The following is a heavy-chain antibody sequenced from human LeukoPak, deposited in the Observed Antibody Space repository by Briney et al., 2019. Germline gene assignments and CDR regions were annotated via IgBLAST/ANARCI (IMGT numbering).Heavy chain of an antibody. D-gene: IGHD3-10*01. J-gene: IGHJ4*02. V-gene: IGHV4-59*12. CDR1: GGSISSYY. CDR3: ARSGAARINY. Sequence: SETLSLTCTVSGGSISSYYWSWIRQPPGKGLEWIGEMHHSGGTNYNPSLKSRVIISVDKSKNQFFLKLDSVTAADTAVYYCARSGAARINYWGQGTLVTVSS. CDR2: MHHSGGT.